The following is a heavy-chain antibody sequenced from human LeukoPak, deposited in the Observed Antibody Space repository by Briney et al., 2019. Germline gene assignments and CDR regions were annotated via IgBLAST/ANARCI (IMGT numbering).Heavy chain of an antibody. D-gene: IGHD6-13*01. Sequence: GESLKISCTGSGYSFTSYWIGWVRQMPGKGLEWMGIIYPGDSDTRYSPSFQGQVTISADKSVSTAYLQWSSLKASDTAMYYCANGYSSSWYNGGFDYWGQGTLVTVSS. J-gene: IGHJ4*02. CDR1: GYSFTSYW. CDR3: ANGYSSSWYNGGFDY. V-gene: IGHV5-51*01. CDR2: IYPGDSDT.